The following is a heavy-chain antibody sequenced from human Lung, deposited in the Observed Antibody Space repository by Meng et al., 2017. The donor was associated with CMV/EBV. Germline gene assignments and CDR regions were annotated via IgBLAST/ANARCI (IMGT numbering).Heavy chain of an antibody. D-gene: IGHD2-2*01. CDR3: ARGTGYCSSTSCYPFDP. Sequence: SVSSASYCWSWIRQLPGKGLEWIAYVYYGGGTNYNPSLKSRVTISVDTSKNQFSLKLSSVTAADTAVYYCARGTGYCSSTSCYPFDPWGQGTLVTVSS. CDR2: VYYGGGT. CDR1: SVSSASYC. V-gene: IGHV4-61*01. J-gene: IGHJ5*02.